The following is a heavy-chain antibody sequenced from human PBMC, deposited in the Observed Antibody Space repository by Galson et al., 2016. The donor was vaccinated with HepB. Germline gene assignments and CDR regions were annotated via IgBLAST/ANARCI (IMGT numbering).Heavy chain of an antibody. CDR3: ARQYGTYFAY. CDR1: GDSVSSNSAA. J-gene: IGHJ4*02. D-gene: IGHD4-17*01. Sequence: CAISGDSVSSNSAAWHWIRQSPSRGLEWLGRTYYRSKSYNDYTVSVKGRITINPDTSKNQFSLQLNSVTPEDTAVYYCARQYGTYFAYWGRGTLVTVSS. V-gene: IGHV6-1*01. CDR2: TYYRSKSYN.